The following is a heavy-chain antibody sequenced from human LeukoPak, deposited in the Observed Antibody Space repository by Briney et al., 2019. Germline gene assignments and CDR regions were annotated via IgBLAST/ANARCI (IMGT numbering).Heavy chain of an antibody. CDR2: IYHSGSI. J-gene: IGHJ4*02. V-gene: IGHV4-39*07. D-gene: IGHD3-9*01. CDR1: GGSISSSSYY. Sequence: SETLSLTCTVSGGSISSSSYYWGWIRQPPGKGLEWIGSIYHSGSIYYNPSLKSRVTISVDTSKNQFSLKLSSVTAADTAVYYCARGPAYYDILTTLDYWGQGTLVTVSS. CDR3: ARGPAYYDILTTLDY.